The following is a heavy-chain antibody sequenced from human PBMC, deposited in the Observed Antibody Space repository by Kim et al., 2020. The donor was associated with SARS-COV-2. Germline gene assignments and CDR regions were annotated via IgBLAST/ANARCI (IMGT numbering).Heavy chain of an antibody. CDR3: ATEGGTSGRCGYFDY. V-gene: IGHV3-30*01. Sequence: YFADSVNGRFTISRDDSKNTVWLQLNNLRDEDSAMYYCATEGGTSGRCGYFDYWSQGTLVTVSS. D-gene: IGHD5-12*01. J-gene: IGHJ4*02.